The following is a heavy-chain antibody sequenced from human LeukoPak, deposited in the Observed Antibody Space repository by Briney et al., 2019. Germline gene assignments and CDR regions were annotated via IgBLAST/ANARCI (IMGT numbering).Heavy chain of an antibody. CDR3: ARNVDTAMVFDY. Sequence: PSETLSLTCTVSGGSISSYYWSWIRQPPGKGLEWIGYIYYSGSTNYNPSLKSRVTISVDTSKNQFSLKLSSVTAADTAVYYCARNVDTAMVFDYWGQGTLVTVSS. CDR2: IYYSGST. D-gene: IGHD5-18*01. CDR1: GGSISSYY. J-gene: IGHJ4*02. V-gene: IGHV4-59*01.